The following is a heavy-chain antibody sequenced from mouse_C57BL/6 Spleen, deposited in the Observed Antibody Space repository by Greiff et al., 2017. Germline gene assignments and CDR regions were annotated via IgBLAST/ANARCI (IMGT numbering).Heavy chain of an antibody. CDR3: ARLDGYYAMDY. Sequence: EVQLVESGGGLVQPGGSLKLSCAASGFTFSDYGMAWVRQAPRKGPEWVAFISNLAYSIYYADTVTGRFTISRENAKNTLYLEMSSLRSEDTAMYYCARLDGYYAMDYWGQGTSVTVSS. CDR2: ISNLAYSI. CDR1: GFTFSDYG. D-gene: IGHD2-3*01. J-gene: IGHJ4*01. V-gene: IGHV5-15*01.